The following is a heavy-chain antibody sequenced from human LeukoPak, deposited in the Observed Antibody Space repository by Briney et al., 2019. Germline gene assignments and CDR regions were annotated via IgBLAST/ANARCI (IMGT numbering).Heavy chain of an antibody. CDR1: GFTFSSHW. V-gene: IGHV3-7*01. D-gene: IGHD4-17*01. J-gene: IGHJ6*02. Sequence: GGSLRLSCVVSGFTFSSHWMSWVRQAPGKGLEWVANIKQDGSEKYYVDSVKGRFTISRDNAKNSLYLQMNSLRAEDTAVYYCARDMPADGDYHYYGMDVWGQGATVTVSS. CDR2: IKQDGSEK. CDR3: ARDMPADGDYHYYGMDV.